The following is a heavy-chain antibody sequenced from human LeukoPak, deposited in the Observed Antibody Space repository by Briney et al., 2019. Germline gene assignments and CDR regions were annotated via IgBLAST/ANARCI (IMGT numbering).Heavy chain of an antibody. V-gene: IGHV3-23*01. Sequence: GGSLRLSCAASGFTFSSYAMSGVRRAPGGGLEWVSAISGSGGSTYYADSVKGRFTISRDNSKNTLYLQMNSLRAEDTAVYYCAKDRHCSGGSCYGGPIDYWGQGTLVTVSS. CDR2: ISGSGGST. CDR3: AKDRHCSGGSCYGGPIDY. J-gene: IGHJ4*02. CDR1: GFTFSSYA. D-gene: IGHD2-15*01.